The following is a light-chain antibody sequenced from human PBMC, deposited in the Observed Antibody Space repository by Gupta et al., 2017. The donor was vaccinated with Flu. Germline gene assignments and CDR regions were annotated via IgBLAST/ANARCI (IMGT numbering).Light chain of an antibody. CDR3: QQDDCGPCT. CDR1: QSGLYSSNNKNY. CDR2: WAS. J-gene: IGKJ1*01. V-gene: IGKV4-1*01. Sequence: DIVMTQSPHALALSLGERATINCKSSQSGLYSSNNKNYLAWYQQKPGQPPKLLIYWASTRKSGVPDRFSGSWSGTDFTLTINSLQAEDVAVYYCQQDDCGPCTFGQGTKVEVK.